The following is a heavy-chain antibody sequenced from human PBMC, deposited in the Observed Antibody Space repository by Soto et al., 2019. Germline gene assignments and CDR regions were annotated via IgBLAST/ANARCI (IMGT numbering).Heavy chain of an antibody. CDR1: GGPISSGDYY. J-gene: IGHJ4*02. CDR2: IYYSGST. V-gene: IGHV4-61*08. CDR3: ARTGASGQGSFDY. D-gene: IGHD1-26*01. Sequence: NPSETLSLTCTVSGGPISSGDYYWSWIRQPPGKGLEWIGYIYYSGSTNYNPSLKSRVTISVDTSKNQFSLKLSSVTAADTAVYYCARTGASGQGSFDYWGQGTLVTVSS.